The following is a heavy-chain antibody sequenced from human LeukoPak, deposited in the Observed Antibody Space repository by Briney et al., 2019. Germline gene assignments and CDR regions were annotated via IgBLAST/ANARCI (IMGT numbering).Heavy chain of an antibody. CDR2: ISSSGSTI. D-gene: IGHD3-10*01. V-gene: IGHV3-11*01. J-gene: IGHJ6*03. CDR1: GFTFSDYY. Sequence: PGGSLGLSCAASGFTFSDYYMSWIRRAPGKGLEWVSYISSSGSTIYYADSVKGRFTISRDNAKNSLYLQMNSLRAEDTAVYYCAPAPKTAFGSAIGDRDYMDVWGKGTTVTISS. CDR3: APAPKTAFGSAIGDRDYMDV.